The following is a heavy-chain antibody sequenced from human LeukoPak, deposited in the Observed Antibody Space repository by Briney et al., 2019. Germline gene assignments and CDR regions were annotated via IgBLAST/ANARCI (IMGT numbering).Heavy chain of an antibody. V-gene: IGHV3-23*01. J-gene: IGHJ4*02. CDR2: ITYSGSTT. D-gene: IGHD6-13*01. CDR1: GFTFTNYA. CDR3: AKRGRESDSRSNYLDFDS. Sequence: GGSLRLSCAASGFTFTNYAMTWVRQAPEKGLERVSTITYSGSTTYCADSVKGRFSISRDNSKNTLYLQMNSLTVEDTAIYYCAKRGRESDSRSNYLDFDSWGQGTLVTVSS.